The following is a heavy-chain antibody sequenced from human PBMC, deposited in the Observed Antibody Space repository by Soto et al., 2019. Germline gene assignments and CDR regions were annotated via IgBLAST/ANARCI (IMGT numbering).Heavy chain of an antibody. V-gene: IGHV3-7*03. D-gene: IGHD2-21*02. CDR3: AGGDYNDKRGFDY. CDR1: GFTFTRYW. CDR2: IKPDGSEK. J-gene: IGHJ4*02. Sequence: PGGSLRLSCADSGFTFTRYWMSWVRQAPVKGLEWVANIKPDGSEKYYVDSVKGRFTISRDNAKNSLYLQMNSLRAEDTAVYFCAGGDYNDKRGFDYWGQGTLVTVSS.